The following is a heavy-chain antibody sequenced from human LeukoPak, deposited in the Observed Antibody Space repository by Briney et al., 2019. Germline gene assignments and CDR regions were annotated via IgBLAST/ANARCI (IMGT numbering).Heavy chain of an antibody. J-gene: IGHJ4*02. CDR2: IRYDGSNK. D-gene: IGHD4-17*01. CDR3: ANRGGYGDYDDY. V-gene: IGHV3-30*02. Sequence: GGSLRLSCAASGFTFSSYGMHWVRQAPGKGLGGVAFIRYDGSNKYYADSVKGRFTIYRDNSKNTLYLQMNSLRAEDTAVYYCANRGGYGDYDDYWGQGALVTVSS. CDR1: GFTFSSYG.